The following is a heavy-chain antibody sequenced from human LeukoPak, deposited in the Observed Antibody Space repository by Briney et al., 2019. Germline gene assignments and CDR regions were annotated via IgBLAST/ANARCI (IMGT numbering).Heavy chain of an antibody. V-gene: IGHV4-59*01. D-gene: IGHD1-26*01. CDR3: ASFGGSHDY. CDR2: IYYSGRT. CDR1: GVSISSYY. J-gene: IGHJ4*02. Sequence: SETLSLTCAVSGVSISSYYWSWIRQPPGKGLEWIGYIYYSGRTNYNPPLKSRVTISVDTSKNQFSLKLSSVTAADTAVYYCASFGGSHDYWGQGTLVTVSS.